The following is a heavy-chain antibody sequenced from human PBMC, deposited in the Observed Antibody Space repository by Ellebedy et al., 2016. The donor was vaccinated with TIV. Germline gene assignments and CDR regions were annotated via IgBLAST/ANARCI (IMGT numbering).Heavy chain of an antibody. CDR3: ARDDYVESGGMDV. J-gene: IGHJ6*02. CDR2: VKQDGSDK. CDR1: GFTFSTYW. D-gene: IGHD4-17*01. V-gene: IGHV3-7*03. Sequence: GESLKISCAASGFTFSTYWMTWVRQAPGKGLEWVANVKQDGSDKFYVDSVKGRFTISRDNPNNSLYLQMNSLRAEDTAVYYCARDDYVESGGMDVWGQGTTVTVSS.